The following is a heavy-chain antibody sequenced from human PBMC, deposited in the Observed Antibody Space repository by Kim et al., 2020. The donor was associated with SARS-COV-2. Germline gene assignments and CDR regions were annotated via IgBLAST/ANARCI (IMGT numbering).Heavy chain of an antibody. V-gene: IGHV3-74*01. J-gene: IGHJ5*02. CDR3: VRRNIIAYCGGDCYSGWFDP. CDR1: GFTFSSYW. Sequence: GGSLRRSCAASGFTFSSYWMHWVRQAPGKGLVWVSRINGDGTSTTYADSVKGRFTISRDNAKNTLYLQMNSLRAEDTAVYYCVRRNIIAYCGGDCYSGWFDPWGQGTLVTVSS. D-gene: IGHD2-21*02. CDR2: INGDGTST.